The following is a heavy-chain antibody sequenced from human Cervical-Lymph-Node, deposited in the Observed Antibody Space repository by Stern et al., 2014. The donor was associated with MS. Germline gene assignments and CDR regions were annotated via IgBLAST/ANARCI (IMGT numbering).Heavy chain of an antibody. V-gene: IGHV3-30*04. CDR2: ISCDGSNK. CDR1: GFTFSRYA. CDR3: ARDRLDGDYVYYYGLDV. D-gene: IGHD4-17*01. Sequence: VHLVESGGGVVRPGRSLRLSCATSGFTFSRYAVLWVRQAPGKGLEWVAAISCDGSNKFYGDSVKGRFTISRDNSKNTLFLQMNNLRPEDSGVYHCARDRLDGDYVYYYGLDVWGQGTTVTVSS. J-gene: IGHJ6*02.